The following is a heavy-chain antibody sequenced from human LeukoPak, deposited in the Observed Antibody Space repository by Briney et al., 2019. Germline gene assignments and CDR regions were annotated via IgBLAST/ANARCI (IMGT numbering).Heavy chain of an antibody. Sequence: GASVKVSCKASGGTFSSYAISWVRQAPGQGLEWMGGIIPIFGTANYAQKLQGRVTMTTDTSTSTAYMELRSLRSDDTAVYYCARTSSGWYGKAFDIWGQGTMVTVSS. CDR2: IIPIFGTA. CDR3: ARTSSGWYGKAFDI. D-gene: IGHD6-19*01. J-gene: IGHJ3*02. CDR1: GGTFSSYA. V-gene: IGHV1-69*05.